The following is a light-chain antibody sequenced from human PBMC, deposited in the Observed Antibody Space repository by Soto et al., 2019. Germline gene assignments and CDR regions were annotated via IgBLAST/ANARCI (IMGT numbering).Light chain of an antibody. Sequence: DIQMTQSPSTLSASVGDGVTITCRASQSISSWLAWYQQKPGKAPKLLIFAASSLQSGVPSRFSGSRSGPDFTLTISSLQPEDFATYYCQQSYSSPPTFGQGTKVDIK. CDR1: QSISSW. V-gene: IGKV1-39*01. CDR3: QQSYSSPPT. J-gene: IGKJ1*01. CDR2: AAS.